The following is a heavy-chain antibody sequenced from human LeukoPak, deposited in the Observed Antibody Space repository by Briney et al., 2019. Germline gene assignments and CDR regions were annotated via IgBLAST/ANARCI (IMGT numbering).Heavy chain of an antibody. CDR3: AKGTVGDY. V-gene: IGHV3-9*01. J-gene: IGHJ4*02. CDR1: GFKFDDYA. D-gene: IGHD1-14*01. Sequence: GRSLRLSCAASGFKFDDYAMHWVRQAPGQGLEWVSGISWDSGVIGYGDSVKGRFTTSRDNAKNSLYLQMNSLRAEDTALYYCAKGTVGDYWGQGTLVTVSS. CDR2: ISWDSGVI.